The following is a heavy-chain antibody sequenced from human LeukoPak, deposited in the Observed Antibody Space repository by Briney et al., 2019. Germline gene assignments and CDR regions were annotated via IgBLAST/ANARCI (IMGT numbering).Heavy chain of an antibody. V-gene: IGHV1-18*01. D-gene: IGHD3-9*01. CDR2: ISAYNDNT. CDR3: ARVHYDILTGYSYFDY. J-gene: IGHJ4*02. Sequence: ASVKVSCKASGYTFTSYGISWVRQAPGQGLEWMGWISAYNDNTNYTQKLQGRVTMTTDTSTSTAYMELRSLRSDDTAVYYCARVHYDILTGYSYFDYWGQGTLVTVSS. CDR1: GYTFTSYG.